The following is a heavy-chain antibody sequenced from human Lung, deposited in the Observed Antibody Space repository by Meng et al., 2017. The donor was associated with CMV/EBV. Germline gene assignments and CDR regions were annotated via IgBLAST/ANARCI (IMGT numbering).Heavy chain of an antibody. Sequence: SETLSLTCAVYGGSFSGSYWHWIRQPPGMGLEWIGEIDGTGRTKYSPSLNSRVTVLLDTSKKQFSLELSSVTAADTAVYYCARLTGTVYAHWFDSWGQGTLVTVSS. CDR3: ARLTGTVYAHWFDS. V-gene: IGHV4-34*01. CDR1: GGSFSGSY. CDR2: IDGTGRT. J-gene: IGHJ5*01. D-gene: IGHD1-7*01.